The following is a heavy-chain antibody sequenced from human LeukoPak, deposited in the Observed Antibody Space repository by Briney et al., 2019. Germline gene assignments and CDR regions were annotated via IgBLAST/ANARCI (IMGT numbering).Heavy chain of an antibody. V-gene: IGHV3-9*01. J-gene: IGHJ2*01. Sequence: GRSLRLSCAASGFTFDDYSMHWVRQAPGKGLEWVSGISWNSGTITYADSVKGRFTISRENAKNSLYLQMNSLRTEDTALYYCAKGFGSGSLYWYFDLWGRGTLVTVSS. CDR3: AKGFGSGSLYWYFDL. CDR2: ISWNSGTI. CDR1: GFTFDDYS. D-gene: IGHD3-10*01.